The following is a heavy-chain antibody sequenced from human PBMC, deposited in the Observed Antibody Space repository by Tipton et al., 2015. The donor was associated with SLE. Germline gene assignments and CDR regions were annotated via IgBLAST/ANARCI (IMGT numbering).Heavy chain of an antibody. D-gene: IGHD4-17*01. Sequence: LRLSCAASGFTFSTYTMNWVRQAPGKGLEWVGTVYYTGNTFYNPSLKSRVTILGDTSKNQFSLKLSSVTAADAALYYCARAYDYGDYEAFDMWGQGTVVTVSS. CDR1: GFTFSTYT. J-gene: IGHJ3*02. CDR3: ARAYDYGDYEAFDM. CDR2: VYYTGNT. V-gene: IGHV4-39*07.